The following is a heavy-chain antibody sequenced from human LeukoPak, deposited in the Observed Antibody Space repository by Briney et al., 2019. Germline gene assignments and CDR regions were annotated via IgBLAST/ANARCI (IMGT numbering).Heavy chain of an antibody. V-gene: IGHV3-20*04. J-gene: IGHJ3*02. D-gene: IGHD3-22*01. CDR2: IKWDGGRT. Sequence: PGGSLRLSCAASGFTFDGHGMSWVRQAPGKGLEWVSGIKWDGGRTGYADSVKGRFTISRDNAKNSVYLQMNSLRAEDTALYYCARFLGRYYDPPDAFDIWGQGTMVTVSS. CDR3: ARFLGRYYDPPDAFDI. CDR1: GFTFDGHG.